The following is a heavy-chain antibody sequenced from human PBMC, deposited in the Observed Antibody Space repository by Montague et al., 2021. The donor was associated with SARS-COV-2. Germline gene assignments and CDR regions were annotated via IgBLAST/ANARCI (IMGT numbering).Heavy chain of an antibody. J-gene: IGHJ6*02. CDR2: IKQDESEK. CDR1: GFIFSSSW. D-gene: IGHD3-3*01. CDR3: ARRNDFWTPDV. V-gene: IGHV3-7*01. Sequence: YRSLSLAASGFIFSSSWMSWARQVPGKGLEWVANIKQDESEKYYVDSVKGRFTISRDNAKNSLYLQMNSLRAEDTAVYYCARRNDFWTPDVWGQGTTVTVSS.